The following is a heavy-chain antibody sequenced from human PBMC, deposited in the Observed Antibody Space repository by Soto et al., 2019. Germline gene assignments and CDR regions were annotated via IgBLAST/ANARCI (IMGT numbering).Heavy chain of an antibody. CDR2: VHASGST. D-gene: IGHD3-3*01. V-gene: IGHV4-31*03. Sequence: QVQLQESGPGLVKPSQTLSLTCSVSGESLINGAYFWSWIRQHPGKGLEWIGYVHASGSTYYNPSLRGRFDMSIDTTKKQSYRNLKSVTAADTAVFFCPIGFVEAGMAFDYWGPGALVTVSS. CDR1: GESLINGAYF. CDR3: PIGFVEAGMAFDY. J-gene: IGHJ4*02.